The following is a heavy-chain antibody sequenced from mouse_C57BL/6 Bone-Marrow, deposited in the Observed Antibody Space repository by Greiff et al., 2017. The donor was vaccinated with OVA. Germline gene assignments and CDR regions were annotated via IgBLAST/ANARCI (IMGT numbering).Heavy chain of an antibody. D-gene: IGHD1-1*01. CDR2: IHPNSGST. CDR3: AREVYGTRDY. J-gene: IGHJ2*01. V-gene: IGHV1-64*01. CDR1: GYTFTSYW. Sequence: VQLQQSGAELVKPGASVKLSCKASGYTFTSYWMHWVKQRPGQGLEWIGMIHPNSGSTNYNEKFKSKATLTVDKSSSTAYMQLSSLTSEDSAVYYCAREVYGTRDYWGQGTTLTVSS.